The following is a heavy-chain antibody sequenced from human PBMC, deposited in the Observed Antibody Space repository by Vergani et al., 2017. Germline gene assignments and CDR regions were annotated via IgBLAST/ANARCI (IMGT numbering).Heavy chain of an antibody. CDR3: AKDMGTTVTTYHYGMDV. Sequence: VQLVESGGGVVQPGRSLRLSCAASGFTFSSYSMNWVRQAPGKGLEWVSGISWNSGSIGYADSVKGRFTISRDNAKNSLYLQMNSLRAEDTALYYCAKDMGTTVTTYHYGMDVWGQGTTVTVSS. J-gene: IGHJ6*02. V-gene: IGHV3-9*01. CDR1: GFTFSSYS. D-gene: IGHD4-17*01. CDR2: ISWNSGSI.